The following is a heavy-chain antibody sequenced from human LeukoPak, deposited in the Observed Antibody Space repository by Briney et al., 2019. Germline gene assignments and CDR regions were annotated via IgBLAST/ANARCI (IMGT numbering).Heavy chain of an antibody. CDR1: GXTFSNSW. CDR2: INTDGTYS. D-gene: IGHD3-16*01. Sequence: QPGGSLRLSFAASGXTFSNSWFHWVRRAPGKGLVWVSRINTDGTYSNSGDSVKGRFTISRDNAKNTLYLQMNSLRVEDTAVYYCVRSLGGSSDYWGQGTLVTVSS. V-gene: IGHV3-74*01. J-gene: IGHJ4*02. CDR3: VRSLGGSSDY.